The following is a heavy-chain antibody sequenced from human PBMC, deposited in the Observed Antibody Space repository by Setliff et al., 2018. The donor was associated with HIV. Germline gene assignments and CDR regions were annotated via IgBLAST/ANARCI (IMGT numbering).Heavy chain of an antibody. CDR1: GFTFSTYW. Sequence: TGGSLRLSCAASGFTFSTYWMSWVRQAPGKGLEWVANIKQDGSEKYYVGSVKGRFTISRDNAKNSLYLQMNSLRAEDTAVYYCARDFRRYFDYYYYGMDVWGQGTTVTVSS. V-gene: IGHV3-7*01. CDR2: IKQDGSEK. CDR3: ARDFRRYFDYYYYGMDV. J-gene: IGHJ6*02. D-gene: IGHD3-9*01.